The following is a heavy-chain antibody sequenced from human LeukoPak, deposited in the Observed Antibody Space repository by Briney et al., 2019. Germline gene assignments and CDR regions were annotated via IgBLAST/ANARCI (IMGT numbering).Heavy chain of an antibody. J-gene: IGHJ5*02. CDR2: SYYSGST. Sequence: SSETLSLTCTGSGCSISSSSYYWGWIRQPPGKGLEWIGSSYYSGSTYYNPSLKSRVTISVDTSKNQFSLKLSSVTVADTAVYYCARRAAAAGNWFDPWGQGTLVTVSS. CDR3: ARRAAAAGNWFDP. V-gene: IGHV4-39*07. D-gene: IGHD6-13*01. CDR1: GCSISSSSYY.